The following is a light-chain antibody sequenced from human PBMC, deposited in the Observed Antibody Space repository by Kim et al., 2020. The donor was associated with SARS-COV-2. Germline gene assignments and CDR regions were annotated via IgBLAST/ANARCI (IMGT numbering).Light chain of an antibody. V-gene: IGKV3-20*01. CDR3: QQHRPSFS. J-gene: IGKJ4*01. Sequence: LSPGERATLSCRASQVIPHNTLAWYHHNPGQVPRLLIDGATSRATGIPDRFSGSGSGKDFTLVISRLEPEDFGVYYCQQHRPSFSFGGGTKVDIK. CDR1: QVIPHNT. CDR2: GAT.